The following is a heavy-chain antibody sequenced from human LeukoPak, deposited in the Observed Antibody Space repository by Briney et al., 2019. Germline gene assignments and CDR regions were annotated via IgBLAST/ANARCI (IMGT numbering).Heavy chain of an antibody. J-gene: IGHJ4*02. CDR1: GFTFNNYA. CDR2: ISGSGGTT. D-gene: IGHD3-9*01. V-gene: IGHV3-23*01. CDR3: AKGLINDWSALEN. Sequence: GGSLSLSCAASGFTFNNYAMTWVRQAPGQGLEWVSDISGSGGTTYYADSVRGRFIISRDNSKNTLYLHMNSRRAEHTAVYYCAKGLINDWSALENWGQGTLVTVSS.